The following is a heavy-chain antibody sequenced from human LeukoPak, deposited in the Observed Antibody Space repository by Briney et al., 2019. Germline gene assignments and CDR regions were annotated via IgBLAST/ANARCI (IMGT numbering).Heavy chain of an antibody. J-gene: IGHJ4*02. CDR2: IYTSGSY. Sequence: SETLSPTCTVSGGSISSNYWTWIRQPAGKGLEWIGRIYTSGSYNYNPSLNSRVTMSVDTSRNQVSLRVRSVTAADTAVYYCATEGDSTAELAYWGQGTLVTVSS. D-gene: IGHD2/OR15-2a*01. CDR3: ATEGDSTAELAY. CDR1: GGSISSNY. V-gene: IGHV4-4*07.